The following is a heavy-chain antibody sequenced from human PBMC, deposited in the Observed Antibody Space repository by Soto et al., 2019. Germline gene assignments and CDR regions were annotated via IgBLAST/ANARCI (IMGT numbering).Heavy chain of an antibody. V-gene: IGHV4-59*08. J-gene: IGHJ6*02. Sequence: QVQLQESGPGLVKPSETLSLTCTVSGRSIDGYNCAWIRQPRGKALEWVGYVSYHGGSSYNPSLKRRGTLAMATSKSQFSLHLRSVTPADTAVDYCARQGTGNLHGLVDVWGRGTTVTVSS. CDR3: ARQGTGNLHGLVDV. CDR1: GRSIDGYN. D-gene: IGHD3-10*01. CDR2: VSYHGGS.